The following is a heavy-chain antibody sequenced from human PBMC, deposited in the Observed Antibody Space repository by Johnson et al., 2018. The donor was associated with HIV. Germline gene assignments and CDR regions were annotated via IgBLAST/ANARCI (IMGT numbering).Heavy chain of an antibody. D-gene: IGHD3-9*01. J-gene: IGHJ3*02. CDR2: IRYDGSNK. V-gene: IGHV3-30*02. Sequence: QVQLVESGGGLVRPGGSLRLSCVASGFSFIDYAMIWVRQAPGKGLEWVAFIRYDGSNKYYADSVKGRFTISRDNSKNTLYLQMNTLRTEDTAIYYCARDRGDILTGYTFDAFDIWGQGTMVTVSS. CDR1: GFSFIDYA. CDR3: ARDRGDILTGYTFDAFDI.